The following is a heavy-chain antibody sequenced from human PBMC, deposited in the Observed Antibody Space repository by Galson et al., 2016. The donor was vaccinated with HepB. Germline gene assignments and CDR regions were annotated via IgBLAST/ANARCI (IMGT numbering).Heavy chain of an antibody. CDR3: ARGVTGTPYFDF. CDR2: IYKSGNT. Sequence: SETLSLTCNVSGGSISSYFWSWIRQPPGKGLEWIGYIYKSGNTNYSPSLKSRVTVSLDASKNQFSLKLRSVTAADTAVYYCARGVTGTPYFDFWGQGALVTVSP. V-gene: IGHV4-59*01. D-gene: IGHD2-21*02. CDR1: GGSISSYF. J-gene: IGHJ4*02.